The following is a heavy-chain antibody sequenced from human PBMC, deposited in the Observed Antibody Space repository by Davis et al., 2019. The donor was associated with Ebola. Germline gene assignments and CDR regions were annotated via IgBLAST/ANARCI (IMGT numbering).Heavy chain of an antibody. CDR1: GYTFTSYG. D-gene: IGHD1-26*01. CDR3: ARESKWELSSFDI. CDR2: INTNTGNP. V-gene: IGHV7-4-1*02. Sequence: AASVKVSCKASGYTFTSYGISWVRQAPGQGLEWMGWINTNTGNPTYAQGFTGRFVFSLDTSVSTAYLQISSLKAEDTAVYYCARESKWELSSFDIWGQGTMVTVSS. J-gene: IGHJ3*02.